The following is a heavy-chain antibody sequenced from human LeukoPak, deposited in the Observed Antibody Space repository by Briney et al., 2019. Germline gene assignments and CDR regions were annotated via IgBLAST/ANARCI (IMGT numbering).Heavy chain of an antibody. D-gene: IGHD5-18*01. V-gene: IGHV3-11*04. CDR2: ISSSGSTI. CDR1: GFTFSDYY. CDR3: ARDQPIGYNYGYPFDN. J-gene: IGHJ4*02. Sequence: PGGSLRLSCAASGFTFSDYYMSWISQAPGKRLEWVSYISSSGSTIYYADSVKGRFTISRDNAKNSLYLQMNNLRVEDTAVYYCARDQPIGYNYGYPFDNWGQGTLVTVSS.